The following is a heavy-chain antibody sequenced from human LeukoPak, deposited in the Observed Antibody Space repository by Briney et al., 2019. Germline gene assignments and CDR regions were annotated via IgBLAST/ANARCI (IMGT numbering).Heavy chain of an antibody. D-gene: IGHD3-22*01. J-gene: IGHJ4*02. V-gene: IGHV3-53*01. CDR3: ATDYYDSSGYLNFDY. Sequence: GGSLRLSCAASGFTVSSNYMSWVRQAPGKGLEWVSVIYTGGSTYYADSVKGRFTISRDNSKNTLYLQMNSLRAEDTALYYCATDYYDSSGYLNFDYWGQGTLVTVSS. CDR1: GFTVSSNY. CDR2: IYTGGST.